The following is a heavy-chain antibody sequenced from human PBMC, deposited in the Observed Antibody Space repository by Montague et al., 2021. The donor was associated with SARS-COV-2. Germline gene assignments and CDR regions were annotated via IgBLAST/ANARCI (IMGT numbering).Heavy chain of an antibody. Sequence: TLSLTCTVSGGSISSGSYYWSWIRQPAGKGLEWIGRIYTSGSTNYNPSLNSRVSISVDTSNNQFSLRLSSVTAADTAVYYCARMIVQHAGMHVWGQGTTVTVSS. V-gene: IGHV4-61*02. CDR2: IYTSGST. D-gene: IGHD3-22*01. CDR3: ARMIVQHAGMHV. J-gene: IGHJ6*02. CDR1: GGSISSGSYY.